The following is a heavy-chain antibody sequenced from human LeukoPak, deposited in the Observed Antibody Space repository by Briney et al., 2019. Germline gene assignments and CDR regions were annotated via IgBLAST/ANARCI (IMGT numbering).Heavy chain of an antibody. Sequence: GGSLRLSCAASGFTFSSYAMSWVRQAPGKGLEWVAVISYDGSNKYYADSVKGRFTISRDNSKNTLYLQMNSLRAEDTAVYYCARGPRSFDYWGQGTLVTVSS. CDR1: GFTFSSYA. CDR3: ARGPRSFDY. CDR2: ISYDGSNK. V-gene: IGHV3-30-3*01. J-gene: IGHJ4*02.